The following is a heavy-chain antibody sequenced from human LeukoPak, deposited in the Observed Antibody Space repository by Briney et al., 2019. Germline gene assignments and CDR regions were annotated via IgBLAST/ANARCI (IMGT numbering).Heavy chain of an antibody. Sequence: GESLKISCKGSGXSFTTYWIGWVRQMPGKGLEWMGRIDPSDSYTNYSPSFQGHVTISADKSISTAYLQWSSLKASDTAMYYCASNNHCTNGVCPHWFDPWGQGTLVTVSS. D-gene: IGHD2-8*01. CDR2: IDPSDSYT. V-gene: IGHV5-10-1*01. CDR3: ASNNHCTNGVCPHWFDP. CDR1: GXSFTTYW. J-gene: IGHJ5*02.